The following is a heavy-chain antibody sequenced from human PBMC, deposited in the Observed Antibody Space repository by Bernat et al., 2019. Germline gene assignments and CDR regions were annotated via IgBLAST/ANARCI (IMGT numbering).Heavy chain of an antibody. CDR1: GGSISSSNYY. CDR3: ARALRPVVILGGYYFDY. Sequence: QLQLQESGPGLVKPSETLSLTCTVSGGSISSSNYYWGWIRQPPGKGLEWIGNLYYSGSTYYNPSLKSRVTISVDTSKNQFSLKLSSVTAADTAVYYCARALRPVVILGGYYFDYWGQGTLVTVSS. V-gene: IGHV4-39*01. CDR2: LYYSGST. D-gene: IGHD3-16*01. J-gene: IGHJ4*02.